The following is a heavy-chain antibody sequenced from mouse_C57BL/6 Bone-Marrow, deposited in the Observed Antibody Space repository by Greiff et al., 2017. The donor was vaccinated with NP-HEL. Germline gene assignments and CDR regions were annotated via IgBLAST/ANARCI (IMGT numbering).Heavy chain of an antibody. CDR2: IYSGDGDT. CDR3: ARTLYYYGSSPYYYAMDY. Sequence: VQGVESGAELVKPGASVKISCKASGYAFSSYWMNWVKQRPGKGLEWIGQIYSGDGDTNYNGKFKGKATLTADKSSSTAYMQLSSLTSEDSAVYFCARTLYYYGSSPYYYAMDYWGQGTSVTVSS. J-gene: IGHJ4*01. CDR1: GYAFSSYW. V-gene: IGHV1-80*01. D-gene: IGHD1-1*01.